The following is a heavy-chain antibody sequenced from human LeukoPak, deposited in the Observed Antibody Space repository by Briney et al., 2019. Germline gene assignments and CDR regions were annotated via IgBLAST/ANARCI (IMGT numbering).Heavy chain of an antibody. J-gene: IGHJ6*03. Sequence: PAASVKVSCKASGYTFTGYYMHWVRQAPGQGLEWMGWINPNSGGTNYAQKFQGRVTMTRDTSISTAYMELSRLRSDDTAVYYCARDGSAAAGRYYYYYYMDVWGKGTTVTISS. CDR1: GYTFTGYY. CDR3: ARDGSAAAGRYYYYYYMDV. V-gene: IGHV1-2*02. D-gene: IGHD6-13*01. CDR2: INPNSGGT.